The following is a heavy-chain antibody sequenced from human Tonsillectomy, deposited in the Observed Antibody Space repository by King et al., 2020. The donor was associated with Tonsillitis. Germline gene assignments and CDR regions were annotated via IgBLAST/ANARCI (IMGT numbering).Heavy chain of an antibody. D-gene: IGHD3-9*01. J-gene: IGHJ4*02. CDR3: ARGVYDILTGQFDY. V-gene: IGHV3-11*05. Sequence: VQLVESGGGLVKPGGSLRLSCAASGFTFSDYYMSWIRQAPGKGLEWVSYISSSSSYTNYADSVKGRFTISRDNAKNSRYLQMNSLRAEDTAVYYCARGVYDILTGQFDYWGQGTLVTVSS. CDR2: ISSSSSYT. CDR1: GFTFSDYY.